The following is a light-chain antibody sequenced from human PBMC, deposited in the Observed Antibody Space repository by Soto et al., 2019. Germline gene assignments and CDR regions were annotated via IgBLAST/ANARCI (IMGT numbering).Light chain of an antibody. CDR2: DVS. CDR3: SSFTGSNYV. CDR1: ISDVGGYNF. J-gene: IGLJ1*01. V-gene: IGLV2-14*03. Sequence: QSALTQPASVSGSPGQSITISCTGTISDVGGYNFVSWYQPYPGKAPKLMICDVSNRPSGVSNRFSGSKSGNTASLTISGLQAEDEADYYCSSFTGSNYVFGTGTKLTVL.